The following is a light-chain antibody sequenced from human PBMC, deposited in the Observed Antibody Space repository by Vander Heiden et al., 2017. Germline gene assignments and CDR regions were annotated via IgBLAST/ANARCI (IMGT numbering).Light chain of an antibody. CDR3: QQYLTAPETPGT. J-gene: IGKJ1*01. CDR2: WAS. CDR1: RSLLRSGNSYNY. Sequence: DFVMTQSPDSLAVSLGASATTNCKPSRSLLRSGNSYNYLAWYQQKPGQPPNLLIYWASTRQSGVPDRFSGSGSGTDFTLTISSLQAEDVAVYYCQQYLTAPETPGTFGQGTKVEIK. V-gene: IGKV4-1*01.